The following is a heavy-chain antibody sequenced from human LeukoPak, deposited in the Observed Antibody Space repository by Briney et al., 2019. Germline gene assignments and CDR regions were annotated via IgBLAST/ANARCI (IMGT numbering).Heavy chain of an antibody. J-gene: IGHJ4*02. CDR3: ARMGGYSGYASH. D-gene: IGHD5-12*01. Sequence: TSETLSLTCTVSGGSISTYYWSWIRQPPGKGLEWIGYIHYSGTTNYNPSLKCRVTISLDTSKNQFSLNLSSVTAADTAVYYCARMGGYSGYASHWGQGTLVTASS. V-gene: IGHV4-59*08. CDR2: IHYSGTT. CDR1: GGSISTYY.